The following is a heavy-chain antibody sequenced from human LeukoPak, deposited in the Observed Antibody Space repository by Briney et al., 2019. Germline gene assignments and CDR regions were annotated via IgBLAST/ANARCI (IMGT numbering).Heavy chain of an antibody. V-gene: IGHV1-2*02. CDR1: GYTFTGYY. CDR2: INPNSGGT. J-gene: IGHJ5*02. D-gene: IGHD2-2*01. Sequence: ASVKVSCKASGYTFTGYYMHWVRQAPGQGLEWMGWINPNSGGTNYAQKFQGRVTMTRDTSISTAYMELSRLRSDDTAVYYCARGSMACSSTSCFYGGHWFDPWGQGTLVTVSS. CDR3: ARGSMACSSTSCFYGGHWFDP.